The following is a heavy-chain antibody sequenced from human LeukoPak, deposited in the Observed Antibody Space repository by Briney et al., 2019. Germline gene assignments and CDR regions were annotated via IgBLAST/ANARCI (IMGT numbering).Heavy chain of an antibody. D-gene: IGHD1-26*01. J-gene: IGHJ4*02. Sequence: GSLRLSCAASGFIFSNYAMTWVRQPPGKGLEWVSDISRGAGRTSYADSVKGRFTISRDNSTDTLYLQRNGLRAEDTAVYYCARDGSLSGNFYSRIDYWGQGTPVSVSS. CDR2: ISRGAGRT. CDR3: ARDGSLSGNFYSRIDY. V-gene: IGHV3-23*01. CDR1: GFIFSNYA.